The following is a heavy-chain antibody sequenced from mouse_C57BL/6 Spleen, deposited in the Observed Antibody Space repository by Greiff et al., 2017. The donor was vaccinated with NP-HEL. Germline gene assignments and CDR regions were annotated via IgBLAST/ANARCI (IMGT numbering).Heavy chain of an antibody. V-gene: IGHV1-82*01. J-gene: IGHJ3*01. CDR2: IYPGDGDT. Sequence: QVQLQQSGPELVKPGASVKISCKASGYAFSSSWMNWVKQRPGKGLEWIGRIYPGDGDTNYNGKFKGKATLTVDKSSSTAYMQLSSLTSEDSAVYYCARSYGSSSLFAYWGQGTLVTVSA. CDR3: ARSYGSSSLFAY. D-gene: IGHD1-1*01. CDR1: GYAFSSSW.